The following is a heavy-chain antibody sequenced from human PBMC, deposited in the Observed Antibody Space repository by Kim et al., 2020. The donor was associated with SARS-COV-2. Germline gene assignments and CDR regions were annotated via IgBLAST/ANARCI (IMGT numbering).Heavy chain of an antibody. J-gene: IGHJ4*02. Sequence: ASVKVSCKASGYTFTSYYMHWVRQAPGQGLEWMGIINPSGGSTSYAQKFQGRVTMTRDTSTSTVYMELSSLGSEDTAVYYCARDRPYGDYGIPFDYWGQGTLVTVSS. V-gene: IGHV1-46*01. D-gene: IGHD4-17*01. CDR3: ARDRPYGDYGIPFDY. CDR2: INPSGGST. CDR1: GYTFTSYY.